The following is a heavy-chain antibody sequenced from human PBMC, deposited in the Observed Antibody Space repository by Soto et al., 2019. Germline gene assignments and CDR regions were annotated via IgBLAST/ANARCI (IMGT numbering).Heavy chain of an antibody. Sequence: QVQLVQSGAEVKKPGASVKVSCKASGYTFTSYDINWVRQATGQGLEWMGWMNPNSGNTGFAQKFQGSVTMTRNTSISTAYMELSSLRSEDTAVYYCARKGGSRRANWFDPWGQGTLVTVSS. CDR1: GYTFTSYD. CDR3: ARKGGSRRANWFDP. V-gene: IGHV1-8*01. D-gene: IGHD6-13*01. CDR2: MNPNSGNT. J-gene: IGHJ5*02.